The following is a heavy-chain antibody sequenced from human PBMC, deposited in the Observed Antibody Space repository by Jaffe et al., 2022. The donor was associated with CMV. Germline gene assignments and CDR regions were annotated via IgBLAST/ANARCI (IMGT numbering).Heavy chain of an antibody. CDR3: ARSLVPIYGSGSANWFDP. CDR2: IYHSGST. Sequence: QVQLQESGPGLVKPSGTLSLTCAVSGGSISSSNWWSWVRQPPGKGLEWIGEIYHSGSTNYNPSLKSRVTISVDKSKNQFSLKLSSVTAADTAVYYCARSLVPIYGSGSANWFDPWGQGTLVTVSS. V-gene: IGHV4-4*02. D-gene: IGHD3-10*01. CDR1: GGSISSSNW. J-gene: IGHJ5*02.